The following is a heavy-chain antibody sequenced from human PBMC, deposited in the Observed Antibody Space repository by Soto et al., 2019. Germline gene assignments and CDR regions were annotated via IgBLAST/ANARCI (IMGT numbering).Heavy chain of an antibody. CDR3: ARVGEVVPAAPYYYYGMDV. CDR2: INPNSGGT. Sequence: ASVKVSCKASGYTFTGYYMHWVRQAPGQGXEWMGWINPNSGGTNYAQKFQGWVTMTRDTSISTAYMELSRLRSDDTAVYYCARVGEVVPAAPYYYYGMDVWGQGTTVTVSS. V-gene: IGHV1-2*04. J-gene: IGHJ6*02. CDR1: GYTFTGYY. D-gene: IGHD2-2*01.